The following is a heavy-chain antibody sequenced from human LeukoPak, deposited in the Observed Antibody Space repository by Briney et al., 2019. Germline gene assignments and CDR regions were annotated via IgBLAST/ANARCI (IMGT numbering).Heavy chain of an antibody. CDR2: ISSSGSTI. CDR1: GFTFSSYE. CDR3: ARVGPYYYMDV. Sequence: GGSLRLSCAASGFTFSSYEMNWVRQAPGKGLEWVSYISSSGSTIYYADSVKGRLTISRDNAKNSLYLQMNSLRAEDTAVYYCARVGPYYYMDVWGKGTTVTISS. V-gene: IGHV3-48*03. D-gene: IGHD3-16*01. J-gene: IGHJ6*03.